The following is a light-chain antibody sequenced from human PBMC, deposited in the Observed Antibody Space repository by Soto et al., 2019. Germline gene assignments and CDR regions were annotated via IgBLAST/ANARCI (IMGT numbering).Light chain of an antibody. V-gene: IGLV2-14*03. J-gene: IGLJ2*01. Sequence: QSVLPQPASMSGSPGQSITISCTGTSSDVGGYNYVSWYRQHPGKAPKLMIYDVNNRPSGVSNRFSGSKSGNTASLTISGLQAEDEADYYCSSHSSSSTLVVFGGGTQLTVL. CDR1: SSDVGGYNY. CDR3: SSHSSSSTLVV. CDR2: DVN.